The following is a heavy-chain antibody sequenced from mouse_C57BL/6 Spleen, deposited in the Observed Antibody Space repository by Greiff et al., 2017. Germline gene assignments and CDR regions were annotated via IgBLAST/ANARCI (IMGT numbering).Heavy chain of an antibody. D-gene: IGHD2-5*01. CDR3: ARGGYSNYGYFDV. J-gene: IGHJ1*03. CDR2: IYPRDGST. Sequence: VKLQESDAELVKPGASVKISCKVSGYTFTDHTIHWLKQRPEQGLEWIGYIYPRDGSTKYNEKFKGKATLTADKSTSTAYMQLNSLTSEDSAVYFFARGGYSNYGYFDVWGTGTTVTVSS. CDR1: GYTFTDHT. V-gene: IGHV1-78*01.